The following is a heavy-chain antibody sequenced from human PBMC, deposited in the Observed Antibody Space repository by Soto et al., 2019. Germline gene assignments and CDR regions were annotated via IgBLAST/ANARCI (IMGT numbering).Heavy chain of an antibody. V-gene: IGHV4-59*01. Sequence: QVQLQESGPGLVKPSETLSLTCTVSGGSISGYYWSWIRQPPGKGLEWIGCIYCSVSTNYTPSLTXRVTISVDTSKNQFSLKLISVTAADTAVYYCARDYGGPLAYWGQGTLVTVSS. CDR3: ARDYGGPLAY. J-gene: IGHJ4*02. D-gene: IGHD4-17*01. CDR1: GGSISGYY. CDR2: IYCSVST.